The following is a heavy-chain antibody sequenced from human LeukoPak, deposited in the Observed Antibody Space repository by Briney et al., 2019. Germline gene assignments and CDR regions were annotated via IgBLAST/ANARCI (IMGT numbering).Heavy chain of an antibody. Sequence: ASETLSLTCTVSGGSINSYYWSWIRQPPGKGLEWIGYIYHSGSTYYNPSLKSRVTISVDRSKNQFSLKLSSVTAADTAVYYCARGLGGKRDQYFQHWGQGTLVTVSS. V-gene: IGHV4-30-2*01. CDR3: ARGLGGKRDQYFQH. CDR2: IYHSGST. J-gene: IGHJ1*01. D-gene: IGHD2-15*01. CDR1: GGSINSYY.